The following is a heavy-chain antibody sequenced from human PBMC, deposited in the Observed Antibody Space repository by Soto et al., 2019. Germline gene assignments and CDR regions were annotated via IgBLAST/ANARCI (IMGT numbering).Heavy chain of an antibody. CDR1: GVSISSYY. CDR3: AAGDYGDYDY. V-gene: IGHV4-59*03. Sequence: SETLSLXCTVSGVSISSYYWSWIRQPPGKGLEWIGCIYYTGSTNYNPSLKSRVTISLDTSKNQFSLKLSSVTAADTAVYYCAAGDYGDYDYWGQGTLVTVSS. J-gene: IGHJ4*02. CDR2: IYYTGST. D-gene: IGHD4-17*01.